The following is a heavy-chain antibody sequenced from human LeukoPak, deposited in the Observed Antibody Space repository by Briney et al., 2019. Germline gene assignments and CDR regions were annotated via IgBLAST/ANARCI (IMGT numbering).Heavy chain of an antibody. CDR1: GYTFTSYG. CDR2: ISAYNGNT. D-gene: IGHD3-10*01. CDR3: ARGSQLLWFGEISYYMDV. J-gene: IGHJ6*03. Sequence: GASVKVSCKASGYTFTSYGISWVRQAPGQGLEWMGWISAYNGNTNYAQKLQGRVTMTTDASTSTAYMELRSLRSDDTAVYYCARGSQLLWFGEISYYMDVWGKGTTVTVSS. V-gene: IGHV1-18*01.